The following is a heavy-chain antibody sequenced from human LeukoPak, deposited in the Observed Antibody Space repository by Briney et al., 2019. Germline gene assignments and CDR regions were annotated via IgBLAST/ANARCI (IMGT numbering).Heavy chain of an antibody. J-gene: IGHJ6*02. Sequence: GSLRLSCAASGFTFSTHRMHWVRQAPGKGLEWVSSISGTSTYIHYADSVRGRFTISRDNAKNSLYLQMNSLRAEDTAVYYCARDRGFIGVFYNGIDVWGQGTTVTVSS. CDR3: ARDRGFIGVFYNGIDV. CDR1: GFTFSTHR. CDR2: ISGTSTYI. V-gene: IGHV3-21*01. D-gene: IGHD3-10*01.